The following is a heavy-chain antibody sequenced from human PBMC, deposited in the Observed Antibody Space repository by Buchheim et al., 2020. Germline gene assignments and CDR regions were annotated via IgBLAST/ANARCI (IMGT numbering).Heavy chain of an antibody. CDR1: GFTFSSYV. D-gene: IGHD3-10*01. J-gene: IGHJ4*02. CDR2: ISGSGGSK. CDR3: AKDSELLWFGELVFDY. V-gene: IGHV3-23*01. Sequence: EVQLLESGGGLVQPGGSLRLSCAASGFTFSSYVMSWVRQAPGKGLEWVSAISGSGGSKYYADSVKGRFTISRDNSKNTPYLQMNSLRAEDTAVYYCAKDSELLWFGELVFDYWGQGTL.